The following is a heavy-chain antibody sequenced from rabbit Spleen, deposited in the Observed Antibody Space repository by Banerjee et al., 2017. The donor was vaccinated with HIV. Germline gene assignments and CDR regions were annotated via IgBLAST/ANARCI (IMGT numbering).Heavy chain of an antibody. CDR1: GFSFSDRDV. CDR3: ARDVYSYTTDVLTANGMGL. CDR2: INTYTGKP. Sequence: QEQLVESGGGLVKPEGSLTLTCKASGFSFSDRDVMCWVRQAPGKGLQWIACINTYTGKPVCATWAKGRFTISKTSSTTVTLQMASLTAADAATYFGARDVYSYTTDVLTANGMGLWGPGTLVTVS. J-gene: IGHJ6*01. V-gene: IGHV1S45*01. D-gene: IGHD7-1*01.